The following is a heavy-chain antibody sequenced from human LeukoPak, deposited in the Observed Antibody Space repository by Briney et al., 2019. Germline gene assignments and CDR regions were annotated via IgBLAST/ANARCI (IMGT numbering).Heavy chain of an antibody. Sequence: SETLSLTCTVSGGSISSYYWSWLRQPAGKGLEWVGRIYTSGSTNYNPSLRSRVTISVDTSKNQFSLKLSSVTAADTAVYYCARCAFWSGYADWFDPWGQGTLVTVSS. CDR1: GGSISSYY. J-gene: IGHJ5*02. CDR2: IYTSGST. CDR3: ARCAFWSGYADWFDP. D-gene: IGHD3-3*01. V-gene: IGHV4-4*07.